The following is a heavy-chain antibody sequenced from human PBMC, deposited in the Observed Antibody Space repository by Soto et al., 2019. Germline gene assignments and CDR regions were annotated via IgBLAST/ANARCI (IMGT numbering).Heavy chain of an antibody. CDR1: GDSITSSSHY. D-gene: IGHD6-6*01. CDR3: ARSSIEPRVFMYPFDS. Sequence: SETLSLTCTVSGDSITSSSHYWGWIRPPPGEGLECIANIYYDGNTYYNPSLKSRVAISLDTSKNQFSLRLNSVTAADTAVYYCARSSIEPRVFMYPFDSWAQGTLVTVSS. CDR2: IYYDGNT. V-gene: IGHV4-39*01. J-gene: IGHJ4*02.